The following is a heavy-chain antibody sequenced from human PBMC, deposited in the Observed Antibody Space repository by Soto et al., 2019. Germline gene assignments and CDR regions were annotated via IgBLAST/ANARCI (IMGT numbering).Heavy chain of an antibody. CDR1: GESISRANYY. D-gene: IGHD6-19*01. Sequence: SETLSLTCTFSGESISRANYYWGWIRQPPGKGLEWIGSISYSGSTYYNPSLKSRVTISVEMSKNQLSLQLGSVTAADTALYYCARPGSGSGWFYFDSWGQGTLVTVSS. J-gene: IGHJ4*02. V-gene: IGHV4-39*01. CDR3: ARPGSGSGWFYFDS. CDR2: ISYSGST.